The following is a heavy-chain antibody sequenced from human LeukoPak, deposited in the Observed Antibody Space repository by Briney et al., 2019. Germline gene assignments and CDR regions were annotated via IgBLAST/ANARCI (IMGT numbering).Heavy chain of an antibody. J-gene: IGHJ4*02. Sequence: GGSLRLSRAASGFTVSSNYMSWVRQAPGKGLEWVSVIYSGGSTYYADSVKGRFTISRDNSKNTLYLQMNSLRAEDTAVYYCARGPAAAGNDYWGQGTLVTVSS. D-gene: IGHD6-13*01. CDR2: IYSGGST. V-gene: IGHV3-53*01. CDR3: ARGPAAAGNDY. CDR1: GFTVSSNY.